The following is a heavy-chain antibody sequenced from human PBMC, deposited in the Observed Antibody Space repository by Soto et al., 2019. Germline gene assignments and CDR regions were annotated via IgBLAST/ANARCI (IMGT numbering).Heavy chain of an antibody. CDR3: AKDQVGYSYGSAGYYYYGMDV. V-gene: IGHV3-23*01. CDR1: GFTFSSYA. J-gene: IGHJ6*02. CDR2: ISGSGGST. D-gene: IGHD5-18*01. Sequence: GGSLRLSCAASGFTFSSYAMSWVRQAPGKGLEWVSAISGSGGSTYYADSVKGRFTISRDNSKNTLYLQMNSLRAEDTAVYYCAKDQVGYSYGSAGYYYYGMDVWGQGTTVTFSS.